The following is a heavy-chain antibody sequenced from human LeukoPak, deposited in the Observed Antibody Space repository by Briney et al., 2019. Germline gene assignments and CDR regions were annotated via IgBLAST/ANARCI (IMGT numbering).Heavy chain of an antibody. V-gene: IGHV4-34*01. CDR3: ARAVTTVTTPNYFDY. J-gene: IGHJ4*02. CDR1: GFTFSTYG. CDR2: INHSGST. Sequence: GSLRLSCIASGFTFSTYGMRWIRQAPGKGLEWIGEINHSGSTNYNPSLKSRVTISVDTSKNQFSLKLSSVTAADTAVYYCARAVTTVTTPNYFDYWGQGTLVTVSS. D-gene: IGHD4-17*01.